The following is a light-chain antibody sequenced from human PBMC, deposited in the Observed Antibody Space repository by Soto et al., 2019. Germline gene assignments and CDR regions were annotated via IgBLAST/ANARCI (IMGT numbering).Light chain of an antibody. Sequence: EIVMTQSPATLSVSPGERATLSCRASQSVRSNLAWYQQKPGQAPRLLIYGASTRATGIPARFSGSGSGTELTLTSSSLHYDDFVVYYYQHNNSSYTFGQGTKLEIK. CDR2: GAS. CDR3: QHNNSSYT. J-gene: IGKJ2*01. CDR1: QSVRSN. V-gene: IGKV3-15*01.